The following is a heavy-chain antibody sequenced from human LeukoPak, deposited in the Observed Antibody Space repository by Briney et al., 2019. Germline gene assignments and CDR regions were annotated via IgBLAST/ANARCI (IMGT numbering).Heavy chain of an antibody. V-gene: IGHV4-38-2*01. D-gene: IGHD3-10*01. CDR2: IYFSGIT. Sequence: PSETLSLTCDVSGYSISTGDYWDWIRQPPGKGLEWIGSIYFSGITYYNPSLKSRVTTSADMSENQFSLRLSSVTAADSAVYYCARLTSSNRGLMITHDYWGQGTLVSVSS. CDR1: GYSISTGDY. CDR3: ARLTSSNRGLMITHDY. J-gene: IGHJ4*02.